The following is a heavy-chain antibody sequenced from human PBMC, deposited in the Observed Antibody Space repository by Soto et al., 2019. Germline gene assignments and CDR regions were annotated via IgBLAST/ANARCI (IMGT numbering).Heavy chain of an antibody. V-gene: IGHV4-59*01. Sequence: QVQLQESGPGLVKPSETLSLTCTVSGGSISSYYWSWIRQPPGKGLEWIGYIYYSGSTNYNPSLKSRVTISVDTSKNQFSLKLSSVTAADTAVYYCARGGEGRYGDYRWFDPWGQGTLVTVSS. J-gene: IGHJ5*02. CDR3: ARGGEGRYGDYRWFDP. CDR1: GGSISSYY. D-gene: IGHD4-17*01. CDR2: IYYSGST.